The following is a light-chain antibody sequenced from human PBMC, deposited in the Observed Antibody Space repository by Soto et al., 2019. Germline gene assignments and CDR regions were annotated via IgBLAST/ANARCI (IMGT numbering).Light chain of an antibody. J-gene: IGKJ1*01. CDR3: QQSDTSPPWT. Sequence: DIQMTQSPSSLSPSVGDRVTITCRASQGVEIYLNWYQQKPGKAPKLQIYSASSLQGRVPSKFRGSGSGTDFTLAISSLQHEDLATYYWQQSDTSPPWTFGQGTKVEIK. CDR1: QGVEIY. CDR2: SAS. V-gene: IGKV1-39*01.